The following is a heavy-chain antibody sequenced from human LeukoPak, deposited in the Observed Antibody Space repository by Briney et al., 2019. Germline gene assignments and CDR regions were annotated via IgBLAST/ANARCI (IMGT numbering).Heavy chain of an antibody. J-gene: IGHJ5*02. V-gene: IGHV3-23*01. CDR1: GFTFSSYA. D-gene: IGHD3-22*01. CDR2: ISGSGGST. CDR3: AKDRRVTMIVVDPPGWFDP. Sequence: GGSLRLSCAASGFTFSSYAMSWVRQAPGKGLEWVSAISGSGGSTYYADSVKGRFTISRDNSKNTLYLQMNSLRAEDTAVYYCAKDRRVTMIVVDPPGWFDPWGQGTLVIVSS.